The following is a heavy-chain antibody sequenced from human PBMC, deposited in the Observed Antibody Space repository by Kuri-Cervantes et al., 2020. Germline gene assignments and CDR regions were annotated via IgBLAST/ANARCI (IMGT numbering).Heavy chain of an antibody. D-gene: IGHD3-10*01. V-gene: IGHV3-23*01. J-gene: IGHJ4*02. Sequence: GGSLRLSCAASGFTFSSHGMSWVRQSPGTGLEWVSSISSSGGSTYYADSAKGRFTISRDNSKNTLYLQMNSLRAEDTAVYYCASRRGYGSGHDYWGQGTLVTVSS. CDR2: ISSSGGST. CDR3: ASRRGYGSGHDY. CDR1: GFTFSSHG.